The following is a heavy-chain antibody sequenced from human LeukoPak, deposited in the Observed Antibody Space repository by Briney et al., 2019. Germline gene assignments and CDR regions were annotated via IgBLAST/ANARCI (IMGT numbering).Heavy chain of an antibody. V-gene: IGHV3-23*01. CDR2: ISGSGGST. Sequence: SGGSLRLSCAASGFTLSSYAMSWVRQAPGKGLEWVSAISGSGGSTHYADSVKGRFTISRDNSKNTLYLQMNSLRAEDTAVYYCASTVYGDFPDAFDIWGQGTMVTVSS. CDR3: ASTVYGDFPDAFDI. D-gene: IGHD4-17*01. CDR1: GFTLSSYA. J-gene: IGHJ3*02.